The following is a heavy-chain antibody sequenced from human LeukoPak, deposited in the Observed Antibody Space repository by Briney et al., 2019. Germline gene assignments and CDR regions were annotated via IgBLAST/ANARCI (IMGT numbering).Heavy chain of an antibody. D-gene: IGHD4-17*01. V-gene: IGHV1-2*02. CDR2: INPNSGGT. CDR3: VREGLSHGDYVGYYYGMDV. J-gene: IGHJ6*02. CDR1: GYTFTGYY. Sequence: ASVKVSCKASGYTFTGYYMHWVRQAPGQGLEWMGWINPNSGGTNYAQKFQGRVTMTRDTSISTAYMELSRLRSDDTAVYYCVREGLSHGDYVGYYYGMDVWGQGTTVTVSS.